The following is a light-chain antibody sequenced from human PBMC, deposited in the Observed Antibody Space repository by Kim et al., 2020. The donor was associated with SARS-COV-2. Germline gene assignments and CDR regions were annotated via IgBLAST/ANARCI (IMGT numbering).Light chain of an antibody. Sequence: VSPGKSATLPCRASQTVSSNFAWYQQKAGQSPRLLIYGASTRATGLPARFSGSGSGTEFTLTISSLQSEDFAVYYCQQYTNWTPTFGQGTKVDIK. V-gene: IGKV3-15*01. CDR1: QTVSSN. CDR3: QQYTNWTPT. J-gene: IGKJ1*01. CDR2: GAS.